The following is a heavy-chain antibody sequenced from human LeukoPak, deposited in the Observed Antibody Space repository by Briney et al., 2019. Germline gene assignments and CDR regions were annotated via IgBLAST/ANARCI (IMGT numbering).Heavy chain of an antibody. D-gene: IGHD6-19*01. V-gene: IGHV3-48*03. CDR1: GFTFSSYE. Sequence: GGSLRLSCAASGFTFSSYEMNWVRRAPGKGLEWVSYISSSGGSIYYADSVKGRFTVSRDNAKNSLYLQMNSLRAEDTAVYYCARDRGIAVTTGGYRGQGTLVTVSS. J-gene: IGHJ4*02. CDR3: ARDRGIAVTTGGY. CDR2: ISSSGGSI.